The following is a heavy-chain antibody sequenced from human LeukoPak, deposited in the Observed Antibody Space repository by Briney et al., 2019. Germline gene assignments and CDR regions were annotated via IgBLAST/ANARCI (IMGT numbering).Heavy chain of an antibody. J-gene: IGHJ4*02. D-gene: IGHD3-22*01. V-gene: IGHV1-69*04. CDR2: IIPILGIA. CDR1: GGTFSSYA. CDR3: ARDRVTMIVAPDY. Sequence: SVKVSCTASGGTFSSYAISWVRQAPGQGLEWMGRIIPILGIANYAQKFQGRVTITADKSTSTAYMELSSLRSEDTAVYYCARDRVTMIVAPDYWGQGTLVTVSS.